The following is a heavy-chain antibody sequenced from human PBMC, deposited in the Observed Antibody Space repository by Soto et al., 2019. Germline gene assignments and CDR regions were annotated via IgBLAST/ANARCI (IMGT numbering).Heavy chain of an antibody. CDR2: IYWDDDK. V-gene: IGHV2-5*02. J-gene: IGHJ4*02. CDR3: AHRVRYSSPYNFDH. Sequence: QITLKESGPPLVKPTQTLTLTCTFSGFSLSTSGVAVGWIRQPPGKALEWLALIYWDDDKRYSPSLKSRLTIHTDTSKNKVVLTRTNLDPVDTATYYCAHRVRYSSPYNFDHWGQGTMVTVSS. D-gene: IGHD6-6*01. CDR1: GFSLSTSGVA.